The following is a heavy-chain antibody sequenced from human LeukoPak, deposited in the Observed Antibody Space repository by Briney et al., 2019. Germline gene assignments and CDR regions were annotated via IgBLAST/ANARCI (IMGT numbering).Heavy chain of an antibody. V-gene: IGHV3-48*04. D-gene: IGHD1-26*01. J-gene: IGHJ4*02. Sequence: GGSLRLSCAASGFTFSSYSMNWVRQAPGKGLEWVSYISSSSSTIYYADSVKGRFTISRDNAKNSLYLQMNSLRAEDTAVYYCARDKIVGATQFDYWGQGTLVTVSS. CDR1: GFTFSSYS. CDR2: ISSSSSTI. CDR3: ARDKIVGATQFDY.